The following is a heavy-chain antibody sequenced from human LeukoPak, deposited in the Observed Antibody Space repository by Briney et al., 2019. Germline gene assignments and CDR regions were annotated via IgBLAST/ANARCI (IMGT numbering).Heavy chain of an antibody. J-gene: IGHJ4*02. CDR3: ARGKSRGSHIDY. V-gene: IGHV4-38-2*01. D-gene: IGHD1-26*01. CDR2: IYHSGST. Sequence: GSLRLSCAASGFIFSSYSMHWVRQAPGKGLEWIGSIYHSGSTYYKPSLKSRVTISVDTSKNQFSLRLRSVTAADTAVYYCARGKSRGSHIDYWGQGTLVTVSS. CDR1: GFIFSSYS.